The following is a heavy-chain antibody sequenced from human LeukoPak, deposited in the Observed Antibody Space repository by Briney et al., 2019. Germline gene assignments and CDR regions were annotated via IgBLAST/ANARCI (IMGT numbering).Heavy chain of an antibody. J-gene: IGHJ4*02. CDR1: GFTFSSYG. CDR3: ARVRGCSSTSCSYYFDY. V-gene: IGHV3-33*01. Sequence: QSGVSLRLSCAASGFTFSSYGMHWVRQAPGKGLEWVAVIWYDGSNKYYADSVKGRFTISRDNSKNTLYLQMNSLRAEDTAVYYCARVRGCSSTSCSYYFDYWGQGTLVTVSS. D-gene: IGHD2-2*01. CDR2: IWYDGSNK.